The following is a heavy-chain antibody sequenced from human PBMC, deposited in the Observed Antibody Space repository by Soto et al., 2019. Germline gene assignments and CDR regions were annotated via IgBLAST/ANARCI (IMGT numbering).Heavy chain of an antibody. CDR3: ARQDGSALFFFDF. D-gene: IGHD6-19*01. CDR2: IHPGDSDT. J-gene: IGHJ4*02. V-gene: IGHV5-51*01. Sequence: PGESLKISCNGSGYSFTYWIAWGREMPGRGLEWMGVIHPGDSDTRYSPSFQGQVTISADTSISTAYLQWSSLKASDTAIYYCARQDGSALFFFDFWGLGTLVTVSS. CDR1: GYSFTYW.